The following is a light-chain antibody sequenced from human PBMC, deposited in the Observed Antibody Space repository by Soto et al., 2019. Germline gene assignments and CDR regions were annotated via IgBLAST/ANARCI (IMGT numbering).Light chain of an antibody. Sequence: EIVLTQSPATLSLSPGERTTLSCRASQSVSSYLAWYQQKPGQAPRLLIYDASNRATGTPARFSGSGSGTDFNLTISSLEPEDLAVYYCQQRSNWPPLTFGGGTKVEIK. CDR1: QSVSSY. CDR2: DAS. J-gene: IGKJ4*01. CDR3: QQRSNWPPLT. V-gene: IGKV3-11*01.